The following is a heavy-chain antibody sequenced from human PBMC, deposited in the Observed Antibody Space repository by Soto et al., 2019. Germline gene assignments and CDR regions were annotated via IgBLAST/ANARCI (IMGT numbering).Heavy chain of an antibody. D-gene: IGHD2-15*01. CDR1: GFTFSSYA. Sequence: GGSLRLSCAASGFTFSSYAMSWVRQAPGKGLEWVSAISGSGGSTYYADSVKGRFTISRDNSKNTLYLQMNSLRAEDTAVYYCAKDLRDCSGGSCHRGSDYWGQGTLVTVSS. V-gene: IGHV3-23*01. CDR2: ISGSGGST. J-gene: IGHJ4*02. CDR3: AKDLRDCSGGSCHRGSDY.